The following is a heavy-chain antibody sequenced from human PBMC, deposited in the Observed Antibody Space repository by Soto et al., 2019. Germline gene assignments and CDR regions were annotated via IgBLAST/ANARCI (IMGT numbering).Heavy chain of an antibody. D-gene: IGHD2-15*01. CDR2: IIPIFVTT. CDR3: ARGLSYCSGGSCHDAYDV. J-gene: IGHJ3*01. CDR1: GGTFSSCA. V-gene: IGHV1-69*01. Sequence: QVQVVQSGAEVKKPGSWVKVSCKASGGTFSSCAINWLRQAPGQGLEWMGEIIPIFVTTNYAQKYQGIVTITADESTRTAYMELSSLRSEDTAVSYCARGLSYCSGGSCHDAYDVLGQGTMVTVSS.